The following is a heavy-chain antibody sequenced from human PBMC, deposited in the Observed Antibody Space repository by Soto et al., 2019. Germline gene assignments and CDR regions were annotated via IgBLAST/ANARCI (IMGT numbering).Heavy chain of an antibody. Sequence: SVKVSCKASGGTFSSYAISWVRQAPGQGLEWMGGIIPIFGTANYAQKFQGRVTITADESTSTAYMELSSLRSEDTAVYYCARDNTSPAYSRGWPHDYYGMDDWGEGTTVTDAS. CDR2: IIPIFGTA. D-gene: IGHD6-19*01. CDR1: GGTFSSYA. J-gene: IGHJ6*04. CDR3: ARDNTSPAYSRGWPHDYYGMDD. V-gene: IGHV1-69*13.